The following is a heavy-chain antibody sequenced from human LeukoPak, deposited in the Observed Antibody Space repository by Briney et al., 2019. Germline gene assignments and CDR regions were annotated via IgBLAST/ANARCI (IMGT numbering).Heavy chain of an antibody. V-gene: IGHV1-46*01. CDR2: INPSGGST. CDR1: GYTFTSYY. CDR3: ASRASDGYYYYGMDV. J-gene: IGHJ6*02. D-gene: IGHD3-10*01. Sequence: ASVKVSCKASGYTFTSYYMHWVRQAPGQGLEWMGIINPSGGSTSYAQKFQGRVTITADKSTSTAYMELSSLRSEDTAVYYCASRASDGYYYYGMDVWGQGTTVTVSS.